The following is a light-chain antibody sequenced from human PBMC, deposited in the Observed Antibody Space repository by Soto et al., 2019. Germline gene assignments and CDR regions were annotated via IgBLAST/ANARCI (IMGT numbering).Light chain of an antibody. CDR2: VAS. CDR3: QQYGSLPLT. J-gene: IGKJ4*01. CDR1: QTVSTNY. Sequence: EIVLTQSPGTLSLSPGERATLSCRASQTVSTNYLAWHQQKPGQAPRLLIYVASNRATGIPDRFSGSGSGTDFTLTISRLEPEDFAVYYYQQYGSLPLTFGGGTKVEIK. V-gene: IGKV3-20*01.